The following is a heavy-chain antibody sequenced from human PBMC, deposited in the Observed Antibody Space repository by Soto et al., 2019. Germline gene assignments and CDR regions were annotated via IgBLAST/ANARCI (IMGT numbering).Heavy chain of an antibody. Sequence: SETLSLTCTVSGGSISGYDWSWIRQPRGKGLEWIGYIYYSGSSNYDPSLKSRGTISVDTGKTQSSLQLSSVTAAEAAGYYCARGYRRNFDDWGQGTPVTVSS. CDR1: GGSISGYD. J-gene: IGHJ4*02. CDR3: ARGYRRNFDD. D-gene: IGHD1-20*01. V-gene: IGHV4-59*01. CDR2: IYYSGSS.